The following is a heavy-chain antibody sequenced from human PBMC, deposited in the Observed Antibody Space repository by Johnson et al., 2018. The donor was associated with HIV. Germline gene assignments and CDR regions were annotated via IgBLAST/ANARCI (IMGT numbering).Heavy chain of an antibody. J-gene: IGHJ3*02. Sequence: VQLVESGGGLVQPGGSLRLSCAASGFTFSSYDMLWVRQATGKGLEWVSAIGTAGDTYYPDSVKGRFTLSRDNSKNTLYLQMNSLRAEDTAVYYCAKAPGGGSRSLDAFDIWGQGTMVTVSS. CDR1: GFTFSSYD. D-gene: IGHD1-26*01. CDR2: IGTAGDT. V-gene: IGHV3-13*01. CDR3: AKAPGGGSRSLDAFDI.